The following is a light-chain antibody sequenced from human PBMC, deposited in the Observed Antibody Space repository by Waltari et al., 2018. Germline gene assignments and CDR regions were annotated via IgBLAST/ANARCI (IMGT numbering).Light chain of an antibody. J-gene: IGKJ1*01. CDR3: QQYYTIAPWT. Sequence: IVMTQSPDSLAVSLGERATINCKSSETVLSSSNNKNVLAWYQQKPVQPTNLLIYWASTRESGVPDRFSGSGSGKDFPLTISSRQAADVAVYYCQQYYTIAPWTFGQGTKVEIK. CDR1: ETVLSSSNNKNV. CDR2: WAS. V-gene: IGKV4-1*01.